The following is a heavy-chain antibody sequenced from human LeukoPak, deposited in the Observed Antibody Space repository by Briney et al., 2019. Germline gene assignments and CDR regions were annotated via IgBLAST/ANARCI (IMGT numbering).Heavy chain of an antibody. V-gene: IGHV4-39*01. Sequence: SETLSLTCTVSGGSISSSSYYWGWIRQPPGKGLEWIGSIYYSGSTYYNPSLKSRVTISVDTSKNQFSLKLSSVTAADTPVYYCALVPKDSGFAKTDYWGQGTLVTVSS. CDR1: GGSISSSSYY. D-gene: IGHD6-19*01. CDR3: ALVPKDSGFAKTDY. CDR2: IYYSGST. J-gene: IGHJ4*02.